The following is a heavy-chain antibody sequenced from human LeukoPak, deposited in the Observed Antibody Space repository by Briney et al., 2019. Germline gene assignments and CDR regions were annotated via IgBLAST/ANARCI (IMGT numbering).Heavy chain of an antibody. CDR3: AKDRRGATIENFDY. D-gene: IGHD5-12*01. CDR2: ISYDGSNK. CDR1: GFTFSSYA. J-gene: IGHJ4*02. Sequence: GGSLRLSCAASGFTFSSYAMHWVRQAPGKGLEWVAVISYDGSNKYYADSVKGRFTISRDNSKNTLYLQMNSLRAEDTAVYYCAKDRRGATIENFDYWGQGTLVTVSS. V-gene: IGHV3-30*04.